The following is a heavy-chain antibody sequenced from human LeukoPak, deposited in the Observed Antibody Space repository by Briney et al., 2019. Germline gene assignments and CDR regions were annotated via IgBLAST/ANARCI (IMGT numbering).Heavy chain of an antibody. Sequence: SETLSLTCTVSGGSISSYYWSWIRQPPGKGLEWIGYIYYSGSTNYNPSLKSRVTISVDTSKNQFSLKLSSVTAADTAVYYCARAHYGSGSYRRPYNWFDPWGQGTLVTVSS. D-gene: IGHD3-10*01. CDR3: ARAHYGSGSYRRPYNWFDP. CDR1: GGSISSYY. J-gene: IGHJ5*02. V-gene: IGHV4-59*01. CDR2: IYYSGST.